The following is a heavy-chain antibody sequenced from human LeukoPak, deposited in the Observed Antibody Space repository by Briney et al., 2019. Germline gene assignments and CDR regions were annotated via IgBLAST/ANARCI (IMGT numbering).Heavy chain of an antibody. D-gene: IGHD1-1*01. J-gene: IGHJ6*02. CDR1: GFTFSSYG. CDR3: AKRVQLERRGGYYGMDV. CDR2: ISYDGSNK. V-gene: IGHV3-30*18. Sequence: GRSLRLSCAASGFTFSSYGMHWVRQAPGKGLEWVAVISYDGSNKYYADSVKGRFTISRDNSKNTLYLQMNSLRAEDTAVYYCAKRVQLERRGGYYGMDVWGQGTTVTVSS.